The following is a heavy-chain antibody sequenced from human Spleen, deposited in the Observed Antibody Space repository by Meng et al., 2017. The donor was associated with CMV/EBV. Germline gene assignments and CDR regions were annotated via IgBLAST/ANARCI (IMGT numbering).Heavy chain of an antibody. D-gene: IGHD2-2*01. CDR1: GFSLSSSGVG. J-gene: IGHJ4*02. CDR3: AHDGRYQLTFDY. CDR2: IYWNDDK. V-gene: IGHV2-5*01. Sequence: SGPTLVKPTQTLTLTCTLSGFSLSSSGVGVGWIRQPPGKALEWLALIYWNDDKRYSPSLKSRLTITKDTSKNQVLLTMTNMDPVDTATYYCAHDGRYQLTFDYWGQGTLVTVSS.